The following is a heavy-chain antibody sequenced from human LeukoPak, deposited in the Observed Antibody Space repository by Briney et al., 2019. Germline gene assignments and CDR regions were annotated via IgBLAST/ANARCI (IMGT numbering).Heavy chain of an antibody. D-gene: IGHD4-11*01. CDR1: GGSISSYY. Sequence: SETLSLTCTVSGGSISSYYWSWIRQPPGKGLEWIGYTHYSGSTNYNPFLKSRVTISGDTSENRFSLRLSSVTAADTAVYYCARQLYSNYNYFDYWGQGALVTVSS. CDR2: THYSGST. V-gene: IGHV4-59*08. CDR3: ARQLYSNYNYFDY. J-gene: IGHJ4*02.